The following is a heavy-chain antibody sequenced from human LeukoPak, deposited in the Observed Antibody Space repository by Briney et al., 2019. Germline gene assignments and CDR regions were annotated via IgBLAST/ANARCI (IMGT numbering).Heavy chain of an antibody. CDR2: IYYSGST. CDR1: GGSISSGGYY. D-gene: IGHD4-11*01. J-gene: IGHJ5*01. Sequence: SETLSLTCTVSGGSISSGGYYWSWVRQPPGKGLEWIGYIYYSGSTYYNPSLKSRVTISVDTSKNQFSLKLSSVTAADTAVYYCARWGLQYYNLVDPWGQGTLVTVS. CDR3: ARWGLQYYNLVDP. V-gene: IGHV4-31*02.